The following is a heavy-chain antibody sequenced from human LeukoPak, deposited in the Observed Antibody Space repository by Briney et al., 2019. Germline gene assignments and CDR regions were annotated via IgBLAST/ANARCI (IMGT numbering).Heavy chain of an antibody. V-gene: IGHV4-39*07. CDR2: IYYSGST. J-gene: IGHJ1*01. CDR3: ARDSSGWYSKEYFQH. Sequence: SETLSLTCTVSGGSISSSSHYWGWIRQPPGKGLEWIGSIYYSGSTYYNPSLKSRVTISVDTSKNQFSLKLSSVTAADTAVYYCARDSSGWYSKEYFQHWGQGTLVTVSS. CDR1: GGSISSSSHY. D-gene: IGHD6-19*01.